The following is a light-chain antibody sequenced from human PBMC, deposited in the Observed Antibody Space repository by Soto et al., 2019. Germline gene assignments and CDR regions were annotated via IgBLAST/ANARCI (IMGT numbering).Light chain of an antibody. CDR2: AAS. V-gene: IGKV1-39*01. CDR1: QSISTY. CDR3: QQSYSSPRT. J-gene: IGKJ2*01. Sequence: DIQMTQSPSSLSASVGDRVAITCRASQSISTYLNWYQQKPGEAPNLLIYAASSLQSGVPSRFSGSGSGSDFTLTISSLQPEDFATYYCQQSYSSPRTFGQGTKLEIK.